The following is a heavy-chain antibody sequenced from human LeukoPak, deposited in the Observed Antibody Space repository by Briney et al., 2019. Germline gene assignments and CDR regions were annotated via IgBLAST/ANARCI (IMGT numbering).Heavy chain of an antibody. CDR2: IKQDGSAK. Sequence: GGSLRLSCAASGFTFSRHWMYWVRQAPGKGLEWVANIKQDGSAKPYVDSVKSRFTISRDNAKNSLFLQMNSLRAEDTAVHYCARDNGWSADFWGQGTLVTVSS. D-gene: IGHD2-15*01. CDR1: GFTFSRHW. J-gene: IGHJ4*02. CDR3: ARDNGWSADF. V-gene: IGHV3-7*03.